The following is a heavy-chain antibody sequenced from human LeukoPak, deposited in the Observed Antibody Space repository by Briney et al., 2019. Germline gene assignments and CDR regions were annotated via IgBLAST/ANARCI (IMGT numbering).Heavy chain of an antibody. D-gene: IGHD5-12*01. V-gene: IGHV3-23*01. CDR2: ISGSGGST. Sequence: GGSLRLSCAASGFTFSSYAMSWVRQAPGKGLEWVSAISGSGGSTYYADSVKGRFTISRDNSKNTLYLRMNSLRAEDTAVYYCAKDGLSGYGYFDYWGQGTLVTVSS. J-gene: IGHJ4*02. CDR3: AKDGLSGYGYFDY. CDR1: GFTFSSYA.